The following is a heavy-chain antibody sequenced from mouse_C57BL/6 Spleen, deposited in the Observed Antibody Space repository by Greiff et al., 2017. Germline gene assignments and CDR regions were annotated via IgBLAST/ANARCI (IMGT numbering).Heavy chain of an antibody. Sequence: DVQLQESGGGLVKPGGSLQLSCAASGFTFSDYGMHWVRQAPEKGLEWVAYISSGSSTIYYADTVKGRFTISSDNAKNTLFRQRASLRSEDTAMYYCARKGEYDFYYAIDYCGQGTSVTVSS. V-gene: IGHV5-17*01. J-gene: IGHJ4*01. CDR2: ISSGSSTI. CDR3: ARKGEYDFYYAIDY. CDR1: GFTFSDYG. D-gene: IGHD2-4*01.